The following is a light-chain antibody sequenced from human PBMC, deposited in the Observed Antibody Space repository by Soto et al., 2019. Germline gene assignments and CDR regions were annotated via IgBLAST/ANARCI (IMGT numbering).Light chain of an antibody. CDR2: DVY. CDR3: QERSNWPRLT. CDR1: QSVSTS. Sequence: EIVLTQSPATLSLSPGERATLACRASQSVSTSLAWYQQRPGQDRRLLIYDVYNRAAGVPPRFSGSGSGTDFTLTISYLEPEDCAIYYCQERSNWPRLTFGGGTTVEIK. V-gene: IGKV3-11*01. J-gene: IGKJ4*01.